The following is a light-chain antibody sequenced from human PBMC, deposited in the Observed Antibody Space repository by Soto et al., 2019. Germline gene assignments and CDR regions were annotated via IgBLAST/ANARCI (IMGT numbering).Light chain of an antibody. V-gene: IGKV3-15*01. J-gene: IGKJ1*01. CDR1: QSVSSN. Sequence: EIVMTQSPATLSVSPGERATLSCRASQSVSSNLAWYQQKPGQAPRLLIYGASTRESGVPDRFSGSGSGTDFTLTISSLQSEDFAIYYCQQYKNGWTFGQGTKVDI. CDR3: QQYKNGWT. CDR2: GAS.